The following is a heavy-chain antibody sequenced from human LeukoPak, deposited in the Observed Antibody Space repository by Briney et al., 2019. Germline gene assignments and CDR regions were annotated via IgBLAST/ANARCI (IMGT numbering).Heavy chain of an antibody. J-gene: IGHJ6*02. CDR1: GGTFSSYA. CDR3: ARTPPAYGDYLNYYYYGMDV. V-gene: IGHV1-69*13. CDR2: IIPIFGTA. D-gene: IGHD4-17*01. Sequence: GASVKVSCKASGGTFSSYAISWVRQAPGQGLEWMGGIIPIFGTANYAQKFQGRVTITADESTSTAYMELSSLRSEDTAAYYCARTPPAYGDYLNYYYYGMDVWGQGTTVTVSS.